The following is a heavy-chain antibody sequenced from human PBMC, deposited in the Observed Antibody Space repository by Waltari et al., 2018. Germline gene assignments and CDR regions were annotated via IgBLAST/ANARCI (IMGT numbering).Heavy chain of an antibody. V-gene: IGHV3-74*01. CDR3: ARGGGSSSSWYLLDY. CDR1: GFTFSSYW. J-gene: IGHJ4*02. Sequence: EVQLVESGGGLVQPGGSLRLSCAASGFTFSSYWMHWVRQAPGKGLVWVSRINSEGSSTSYADSVKGRFTISRDNAKNTLYLQMNSLRAEDTAVYYCARGGGSSSSWYLLDYWGQGTLVTVSS. CDR2: INSEGSST. D-gene: IGHD6-13*01.